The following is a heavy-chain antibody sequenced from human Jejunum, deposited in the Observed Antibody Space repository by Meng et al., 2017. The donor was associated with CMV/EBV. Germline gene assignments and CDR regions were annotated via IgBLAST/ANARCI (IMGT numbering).Heavy chain of an antibody. J-gene: IGHJ4*02. CDR2: ISGRGSSI. V-gene: IGHV3-11*01. CDR1: GFTFSDYY. Sequence: GFTFSDYYMSWIRQAPGKGLECLAYISGRGSSIFHADSVKGRFTISRDNAKNSLYLQMNNLSLEDTAVYYCARATLQYFDSSGQSHWGQGALVTVSS. CDR3: ARATLQYFDSSGQSH. D-gene: IGHD3-22*01.